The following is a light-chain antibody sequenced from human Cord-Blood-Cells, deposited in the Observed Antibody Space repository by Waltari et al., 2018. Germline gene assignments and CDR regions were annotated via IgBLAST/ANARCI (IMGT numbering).Light chain of an antibody. CDR2: GAS. CDR3: QQYNNWPLT. J-gene: IGKJ4*01. V-gene: IGKV3-15*01. CDR1: QSVSSN. Sequence: EIVMTQSPATLSVPPGERATRSCRASQSVSSNLAWYQQKPGQAPRLLIYGASTRATGIPARFSGRGSGTEFTLTISSLQSEDFAVYYCQQYNNWPLTFGGGTKVEIK.